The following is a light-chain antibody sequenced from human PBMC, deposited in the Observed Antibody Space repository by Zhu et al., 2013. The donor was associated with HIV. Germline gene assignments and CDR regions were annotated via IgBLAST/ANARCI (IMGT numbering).Light chain of an antibody. J-gene: IGLJ2*01. CDR2: EVS. V-gene: IGLV2-8*01. Sequence: QSALTQPPSASGSPGQSVTISCTGTSSDVGGYKSLSWYQQHPDKAPKLIIYEVSRRPSGVPDRFSGSKSGNTASLTVSGLQAEDEADYYCSSYAGSNNVVFGGGTKLTVL. CDR3: SSYAGSNNVV. CDR1: SSDVGGYKS.